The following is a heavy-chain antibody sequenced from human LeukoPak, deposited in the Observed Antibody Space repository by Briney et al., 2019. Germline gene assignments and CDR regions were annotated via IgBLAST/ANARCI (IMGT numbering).Heavy chain of an antibody. V-gene: IGHV4-34*12. J-gene: IGHJ3*02. CDR2: IFYSGST. CDR1: GGSFTGYY. CDR3: ARWVYCSSITCSTGGAFDI. Sequence: SETLSLTCAVYGGSFTGYYWGWIRQPPGKGLEWIGSIFYSGSTYYNPSLKSRVTISVDTSKNEFSLKLSSVTAADTAVYSCARWVYCSSITCSTGGAFDIWGQGTMVTVSS. D-gene: IGHD2-2*01.